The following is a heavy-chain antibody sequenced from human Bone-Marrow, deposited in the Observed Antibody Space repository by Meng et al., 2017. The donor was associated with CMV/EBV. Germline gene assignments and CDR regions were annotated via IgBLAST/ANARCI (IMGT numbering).Heavy chain of an antibody. J-gene: IGHJ5*02. Sequence: QVQLWDFGVEVKKPGSSVKVSCKASGGTFSSYAISWVRQAPGQGLEWMGGIIPIFGTANYAQKFQGRVTITADESTSTAYMELSSLRSEDTAVYYCARGRYSPNWFDPWGQGTLVTVSS. CDR1: GGTFSSYA. V-gene: IGHV1-69*12. CDR2: IIPIFGTA. CDR3: ARGRYSPNWFDP. D-gene: IGHD3-16*02.